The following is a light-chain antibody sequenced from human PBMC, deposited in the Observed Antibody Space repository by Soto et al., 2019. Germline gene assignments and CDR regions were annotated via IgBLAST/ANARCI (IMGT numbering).Light chain of an antibody. CDR3: QQYYRYPWT. J-gene: IGKJ1*01. CDR1: QSISSW. Sequence: DIQMTQSPSTLSASVEDRVTITCRASQSISSWLAWYQQKPGKAPKLLIYKASSLEGGVPSRFSGSGSGTEFTLTINSLQPDDFAAYYCQQYYRYPWTFDQGTKVEIK. V-gene: IGKV1-5*03. CDR2: KAS.